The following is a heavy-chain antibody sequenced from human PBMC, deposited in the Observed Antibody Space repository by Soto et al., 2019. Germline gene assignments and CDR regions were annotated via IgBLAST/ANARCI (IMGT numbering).Heavy chain of an antibody. CDR1: GYSISSGYY. D-gene: IGHD3-10*01. CDR2: IYHSGST. Sequence: SETLSLTCAVSGYSISSGYYWGWIRQPPGKGLEWIGSIYHSGSTYYNPSLKSRVTISVDTSKNQFSLKLSSVTAADTAVYYCARVNLWFGESATDIYGMDVWGQGTTVTVSS. CDR3: ARVNLWFGESATDIYGMDV. V-gene: IGHV4-38-2*01. J-gene: IGHJ6*02.